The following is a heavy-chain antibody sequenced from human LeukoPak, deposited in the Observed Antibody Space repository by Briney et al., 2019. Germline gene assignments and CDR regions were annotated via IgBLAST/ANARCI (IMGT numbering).Heavy chain of an antibody. D-gene: IGHD5-18*01. Sequence: GGSLRLSCAASGFTFSSYWMHWVRQAPGKGLVWVSRINSDGSNTRYADSVKGRFTISRDNAKNTLYLQMNSLRAEDTAVYYCARGGGYSYGPFDYWGQGTLVTVSS. V-gene: IGHV3-74*01. CDR1: GFTFSSYW. CDR3: ARGGGYSYGPFDY. CDR2: INSDGSNT. J-gene: IGHJ4*02.